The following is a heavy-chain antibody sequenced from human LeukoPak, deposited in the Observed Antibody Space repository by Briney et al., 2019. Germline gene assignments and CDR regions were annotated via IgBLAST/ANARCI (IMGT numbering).Heavy chain of an antibody. CDR1: GGSISSSNW. J-gene: IGHJ4*02. Sequence: SGTLSLTCAVSGGSISSSNWWSWVRQPPRKGLEWIGEIYHSGSTNYNPSLKSRVTISVDKSKNQFSLKLSSVTAADTAVYYCASKPSVAGKVHFDYWGQGTLVTVSS. CDR3: ASKPSVAGKVHFDY. D-gene: IGHD6-19*01. V-gene: IGHV4-4*02. CDR2: IYHSGST.